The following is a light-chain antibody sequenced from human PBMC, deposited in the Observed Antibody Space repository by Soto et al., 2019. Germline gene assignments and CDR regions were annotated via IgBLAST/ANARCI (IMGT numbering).Light chain of an antibody. V-gene: IGKV3-15*01. CDR2: GAS. Sequence: EIVMTQSPATLSVSPGEGATLSCRASQTVSSNLAWYQQKPGQAPRLLIYGASTRATDIPARFSGSGSGTEFTLTISSLQSEDFVVYYCQQYKNWPLTFGGGTKVEIK. CDR1: QTVSSN. J-gene: IGKJ4*01. CDR3: QQYKNWPLT.